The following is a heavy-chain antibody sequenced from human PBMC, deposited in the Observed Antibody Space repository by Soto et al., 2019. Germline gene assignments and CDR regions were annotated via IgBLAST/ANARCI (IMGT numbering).Heavy chain of an antibody. D-gene: IGHD4-4*01. V-gene: IGHV1-2*02. CDR1: GYTFTGYY. J-gene: IGHJ6*02. Sequence: ASVKVSCKASGYTFTGYYMHWVRQAPGQGLEWMGWINPNSGGTNYAQKFQGRVTMTRDTSISTAYMELSRLRSDDTAVYYCARVTTPQKAYYYHGMHVWGQGSTVTVSS. CDR3: ARVTTPQKAYYYHGMHV. CDR2: INPNSGGT.